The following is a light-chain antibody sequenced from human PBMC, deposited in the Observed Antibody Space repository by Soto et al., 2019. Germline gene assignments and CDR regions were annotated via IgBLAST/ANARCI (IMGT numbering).Light chain of an antibody. CDR3: QQRSNWLT. CDR2: GAS. CDR1: ESVSSN. J-gene: IGKJ4*01. V-gene: IGKV3-11*01. Sequence: EVMMTQSPSTLSVSPGERATLSCRASESVSSNLAWYQQRPGQAPRLVIYGASTRATGIPARFSGSGSGTDFTLTISSLEPEDFAVYYCQQRSNWLTFGGGTKVDIK.